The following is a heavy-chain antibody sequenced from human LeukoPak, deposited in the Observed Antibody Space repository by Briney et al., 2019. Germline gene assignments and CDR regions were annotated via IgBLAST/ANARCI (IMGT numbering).Heavy chain of an antibody. Sequence: SVKVSCKASGGTFSSYTISWVRQAPGQGLEWMGRIIPILGIANYAQKFQGRVTITADKYTSTDYMELSSLRSEDTAVYYCAREYYYDSSGYKDWGQGTLVTVSS. V-gene: IGHV1-69*04. CDR3: AREYYYDSSGYKD. CDR1: GGTFSSYT. D-gene: IGHD3-22*01. J-gene: IGHJ4*02. CDR2: IIPILGIA.